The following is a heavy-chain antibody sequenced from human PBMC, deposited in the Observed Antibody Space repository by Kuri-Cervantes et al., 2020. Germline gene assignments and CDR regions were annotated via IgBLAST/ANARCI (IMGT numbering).Heavy chain of an antibody. V-gene: IGHV3-23*01. CDR3: ARVPWYSSSWYLDY. CDR2: IVGSADNT. CDR1: GFIFNTYA. Sequence: GGSLRLSCAASGFIFNTYAMSWLRQAPGKGLEWVSTIVGSADNTYYADSVKGRFTISRDNAKNSLYLQMNSLRAEDTAVYYCARVPWYSSSWYLDYWGQGTLVTVSS. D-gene: IGHD6-13*01. J-gene: IGHJ4*02.